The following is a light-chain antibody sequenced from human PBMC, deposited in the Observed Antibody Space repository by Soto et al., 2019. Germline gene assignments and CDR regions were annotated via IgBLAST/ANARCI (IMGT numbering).Light chain of an antibody. CDR3: QQYDNWRFT. V-gene: IGKV3-15*01. J-gene: IGKJ3*01. CDR1: QTISSN. Sequence: EIVMTQSPATLSVSPGERATLSCRASQTISSNLAWYQQKPGQAPRLLVYGASTRATGIPARFSGSGSGTDFTLTISSLESVDFAVYYGQQYDNWRFTFGPGTKVDIK. CDR2: GAS.